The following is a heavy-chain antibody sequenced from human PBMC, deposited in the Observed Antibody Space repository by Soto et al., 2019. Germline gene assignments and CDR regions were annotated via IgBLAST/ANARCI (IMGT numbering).Heavy chain of an antibody. V-gene: IGHV4-59*01. J-gene: IGHJ4*02. CDR3: ARGTAAGTFYFDY. Sequence: SETLSLTCNVSGGSISSYYWSWIRQPPGKGLEWIGYIYYSGSTNYNPSLKSRVTISVDTSKNQFSLKLSSVTAADTAVYYCARGTAAGTFYFDYWGQGTLVTVSS. CDR2: IYYSGST. CDR1: GGSISSYY. D-gene: IGHD6-13*01.